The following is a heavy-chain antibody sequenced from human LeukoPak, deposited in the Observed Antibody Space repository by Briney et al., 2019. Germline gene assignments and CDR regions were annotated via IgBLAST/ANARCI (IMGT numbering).Heavy chain of an antibody. CDR3: ARSDHSHFVNWFDS. CDR1: GGSVSTSTHY. D-gene: IGHD2-21*01. CDR2: VSNGGSA. J-gene: IGHJ5*01. V-gene: IGHV4-39*01. Sequence: SETLSLTCTGSGGSVSTSTHYWVWIRHPLGKGLEGIGSVSNGGSASYNPSSASRLSISVDPSKNPFSLKLNSVTAADTALYYCARSDHSHFVNWFDSWGQGILVAVSS.